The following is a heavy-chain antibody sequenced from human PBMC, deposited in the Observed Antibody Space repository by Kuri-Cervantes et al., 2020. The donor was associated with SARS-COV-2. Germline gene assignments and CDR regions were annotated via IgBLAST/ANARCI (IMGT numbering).Heavy chain of an antibody. CDR3: ARSSGVVTGDAFDI. CDR2: INHSGST. J-gene: IGHJ3*02. CDR1: GGSFSGYY. Sequence: SETLSLTCAVYGGSFSGYYWSWIRQPPGKGLEWIGEINHSGSTYYNPSLKSRVTISVDTSKNQFSLKLSSVTAADTAVYYCARSSGVVTGDAFDIWGQGTMVTVSS. D-gene: IGHD3-3*01. V-gene: IGHV4-34*01.